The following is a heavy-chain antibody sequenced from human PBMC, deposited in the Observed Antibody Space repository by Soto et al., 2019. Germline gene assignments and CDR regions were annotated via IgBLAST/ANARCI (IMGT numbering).Heavy chain of an antibody. CDR3: AERTVGWYFDL. CDR2: ISGSGGST. V-gene: IGHV3-23*01. D-gene: IGHD4-17*01. Sequence: EVPLLESGGGLVQPGGSLRLSCAASGFTFSSYAMNWVRQAPGKGLEWVSVISGSGGSTYYADAVKGRFTISRDNSKNTLYLQMNSLRAEDTAVYYCAERTVGWYFDLWGRGTLVTVSS. J-gene: IGHJ2*01. CDR1: GFTFSSYA.